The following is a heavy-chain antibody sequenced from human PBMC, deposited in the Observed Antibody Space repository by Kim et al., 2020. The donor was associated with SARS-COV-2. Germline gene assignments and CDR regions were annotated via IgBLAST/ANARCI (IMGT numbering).Heavy chain of an antibody. CDR2: MNPNSGNT. V-gene: IGHV1-8*01. J-gene: IGHJ6*03. D-gene: IGHD3-3*01. CDR3: ARGTRRRITIFGVVMGYYYYMDV. Sequence: ASVKVSCKASGYTFTSYDINWVRQATGQGLEWMGWMNPNSGNTGYAQKFQGRVTMTRNTSISTAYMELSSLRSEDTAVYYCARGTRRRITIFGVVMGYYYYMDVWGKGTKVTGSS. CDR1: GYTFTSYD.